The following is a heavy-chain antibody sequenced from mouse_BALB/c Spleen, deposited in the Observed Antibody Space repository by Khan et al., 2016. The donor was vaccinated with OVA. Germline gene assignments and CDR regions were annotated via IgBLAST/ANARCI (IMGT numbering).Heavy chain of an antibody. CDR3: ASHLTGSFAY. J-gene: IGHJ3*01. CDR1: GFTFSSYS. D-gene: IGHD4-1*01. V-gene: IGHV5-6*01. Sequence: EVMLVESGGDLVKPGGSLKLSCAASGFTFSSYSMSWVRQTPDTRLEWVATISSGADYTYYPDSVKGRFTISRDNAKNTLYLQMSSLKSEDTAMYYCASHLTGSFAYWGQGTLVTVSA. CDR2: ISSGADYT.